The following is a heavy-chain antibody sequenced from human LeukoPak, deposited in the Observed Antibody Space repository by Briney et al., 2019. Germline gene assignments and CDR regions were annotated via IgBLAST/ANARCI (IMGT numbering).Heavy chain of an antibody. CDR2: INGGGGST. CDR3: VKDGRRSPPC. J-gene: IGHJ4*02. CDR1: GFTFSNYV. V-gene: IGHV3-23*01. Sequence: GGSLRLSCAASGFTFSNYVMSWVRQAPGKGPEWVSGINGGGGSTFYAESVTGRFTISRENSKNTLFLQMNTLRAEDTAVYYCVKDGRRSPPCWGQGTLVTVSS. D-gene: IGHD2-15*01.